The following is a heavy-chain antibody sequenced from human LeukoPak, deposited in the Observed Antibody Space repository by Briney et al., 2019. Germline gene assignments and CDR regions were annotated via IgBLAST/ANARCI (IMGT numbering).Heavy chain of an antibody. J-gene: IGHJ4*02. V-gene: IGHV4-31*03. CDR3: ARESTGGGPLDY. D-gene: IGHD1-14*01. CDR2: IYYSGST. CDR1: GGSISSGGYC. Sequence: TLSLTCTVSGGSISSGGYCWSWIRQHPGKGLEWIGYIYYSGSTYYNPSLKSRVTISVDTSKNQFSLKLSSVTAADTAVYYCARESTGGGPLDYWGQGTLVTVSS.